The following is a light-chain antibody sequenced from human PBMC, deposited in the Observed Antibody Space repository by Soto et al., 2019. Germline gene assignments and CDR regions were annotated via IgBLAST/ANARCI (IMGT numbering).Light chain of an antibody. V-gene: IGKV3-20*01. CDR2: GAS. CDR3: QQYGSLSWT. Sequence: EIVLTQSPGTLSLSPGERATLSCSASQSFSSTYLAWYQQKPGQAPRLLVYGASSRATGIPDRFSGFGSGTDFTLTISRLEPEDFAVYYCQQYGSLSWTFGQGTKVDI. J-gene: IGKJ1*01. CDR1: QSFSSTY.